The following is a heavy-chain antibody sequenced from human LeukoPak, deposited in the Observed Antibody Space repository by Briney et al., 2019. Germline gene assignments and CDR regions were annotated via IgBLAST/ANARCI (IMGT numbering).Heavy chain of an antibody. Sequence: GGSLRLSCAASGFTFSSYAMSWVRQAPGKGLEWVSVIYSGGSTYYADSVKGRFTISRDNSKNTLYLQMNSLRAEDTAVYYCARVNTIFGVVIINPYYYGMDVWGQGTTVTVSS. CDR1: GFTFSSYA. V-gene: IGHV3-66*01. CDR3: ARVNTIFGVVIINPYYYGMDV. D-gene: IGHD3-3*01. J-gene: IGHJ6*02. CDR2: IYSGGST.